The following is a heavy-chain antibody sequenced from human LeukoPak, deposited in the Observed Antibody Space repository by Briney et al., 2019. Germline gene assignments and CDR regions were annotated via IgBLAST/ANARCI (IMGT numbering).Heavy chain of an antibody. CDR2: LYYSGST. J-gene: IGHJ4*02. V-gene: IGHV4-39*01. Sequence: PSETLSLTCTVSGGSVSSSFYYWGWIRQPPGKGLEWIGSLYYSGSTHYNPSLKSRVTMSVDTSNNQFSLKLSSVTAADTAVYFCASAATFSVDYWGQGTLVTVSS. CDR3: ASAATFSVDY. D-gene: IGHD2-15*01. CDR1: GGSVSSSFYY.